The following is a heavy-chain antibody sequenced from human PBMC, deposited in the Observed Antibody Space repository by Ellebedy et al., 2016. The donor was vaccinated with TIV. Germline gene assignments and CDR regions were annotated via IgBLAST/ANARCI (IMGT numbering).Heavy chain of an antibody. J-gene: IGHJ4*02. D-gene: IGHD6-19*01. V-gene: IGHV4-34*01. CDR1: GGSFSGYY. Sequence: MPSETLSPTCALYGGSFSGYYWSWVRQPPGKGLGWIGEMNQMGNTNYNPSLKSRVTISVATSKTQFSLRLRSMTAADTAMYYCAEGRSGWYYFDYWGQGTLVTVSS. CDR2: MNQMGNT. CDR3: AEGRSGWYYFDY.